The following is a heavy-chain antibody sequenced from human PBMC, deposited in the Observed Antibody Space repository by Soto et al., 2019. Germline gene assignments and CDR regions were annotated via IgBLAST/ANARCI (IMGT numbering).Heavy chain of an antibody. CDR2: IKQDGSEK. J-gene: IGHJ6*03. D-gene: IGHD2-8*01. Sequence: GGSLRLSCAASGFTFSSYWMSWVRQAPGKGLEWVANIKQDGSEKYYVDSVKGRFTISRDNAKNSLYLQMNSLRAEDTAVYYCAREGYCTNGVCYFNYYYYYMDVWGKGTTVTVSS. V-gene: IGHV3-7*01. CDR3: AREGYCTNGVCYFNYYYYYMDV. CDR1: GFTFSSYW.